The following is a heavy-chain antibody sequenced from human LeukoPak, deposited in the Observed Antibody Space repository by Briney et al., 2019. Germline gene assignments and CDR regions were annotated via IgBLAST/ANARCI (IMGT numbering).Heavy chain of an antibody. V-gene: IGHV3-7*01. J-gene: IGHJ4*02. CDR2: IKQGGSVK. Sequence: GGSLRLSCAASEFTFSNYWMSWVRQAPGKGLEWVANIKQGGSVKYYVDSVKGRFTISRDNAKNSVYLQMNSLRAEDTAVYYCARELGGSGSYWGQGTLVTVSS. D-gene: IGHD3-10*01. CDR1: EFTFSNYW. CDR3: ARELGGSGSY.